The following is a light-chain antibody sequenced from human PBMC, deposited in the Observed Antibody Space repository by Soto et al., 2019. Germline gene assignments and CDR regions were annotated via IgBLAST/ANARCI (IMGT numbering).Light chain of an antibody. V-gene: IGLV4-60*02. J-gene: IGLJ3*02. CDR2: LEGSGTY. CDR3: ETWDSNTRV. CDR1: SGHSSYI. Sequence: QAVVTQSSSASASLGSSVKLTCTLSSGHSSYIIAWHQQKPGKAPRYLMNLEGSGTYNKGSGVPDRFSGSSSGADRYLTISNLQFEDEADYYCETWDSNTRVFGGGTKVTVL.